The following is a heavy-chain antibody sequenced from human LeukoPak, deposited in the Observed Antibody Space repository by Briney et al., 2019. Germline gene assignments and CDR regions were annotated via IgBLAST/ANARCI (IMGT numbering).Heavy chain of an antibody. J-gene: IGHJ4*02. D-gene: IGHD3-3*01. CDR3: ARDLRLFDY. V-gene: IGHV1-2*02. Sequence: GASVKVSCKASGYPFTSFYMNWVRQAPGRGLEWLGWINFSGGTQYAEKFRGRVTITRDTSKATGYMELTGLTSDDKAVYYCARDLRLFDYWGQGTLVTVSS. CDR2: INFSGGT. CDR1: GYPFTSFY.